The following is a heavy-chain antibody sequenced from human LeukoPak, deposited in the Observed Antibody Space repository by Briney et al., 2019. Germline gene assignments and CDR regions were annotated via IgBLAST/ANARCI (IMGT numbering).Heavy chain of an antibody. Sequence: GGSLRLSCAASGFTFSRYWMAWVRQAPGKGLEWVANIRKDGSVINYLDSVKGRFTISRDNTKQSLYLQMNGLRAEDTAMYYCAKDRVDGSGSQFDSWGQGSLVTVSS. V-gene: IGHV3-7*01. D-gene: IGHD3-10*01. CDR1: GFTFSRYW. CDR2: IRKDGSVI. CDR3: AKDRVDGSGSQFDS. J-gene: IGHJ4*02.